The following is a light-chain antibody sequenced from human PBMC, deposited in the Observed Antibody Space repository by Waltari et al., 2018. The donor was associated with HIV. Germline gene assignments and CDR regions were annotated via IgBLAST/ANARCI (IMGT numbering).Light chain of an antibody. J-gene: IGLJ3*02. Sequence: QSVLTQPPSVSGTPGQTVTISCSESTSHIETEALHGYQQLPGTAPKLPIYRNYKRPSGVSDRFSCSKSGASASLVISGLRSEDEAHYYCVSYDSRLDERLFGGVTKLTVL. CDR3: VSYDSRLDERL. V-gene: IGLV1-47*01. CDR1: TSHIETEA. CDR2: RNY.